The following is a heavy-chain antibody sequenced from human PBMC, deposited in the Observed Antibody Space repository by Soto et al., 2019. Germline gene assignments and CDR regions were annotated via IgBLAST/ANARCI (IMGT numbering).Heavy chain of an antibody. CDR3: ARGTTVVTNFDY. D-gene: IGHD4-17*01. CDR2: IIPIFGTA. Sequence: ASVKVSCKASGGTFSSYAISWVRQAPGQGLEWMGGIIPIFGTASYAQKFQGRVTITADKSTSTAYMELSSLRSKDTAVYYCARGTTVVTNFDYWGQGTLVTVSS. CDR1: GGTFSSYA. J-gene: IGHJ4*02. V-gene: IGHV1-69*06.